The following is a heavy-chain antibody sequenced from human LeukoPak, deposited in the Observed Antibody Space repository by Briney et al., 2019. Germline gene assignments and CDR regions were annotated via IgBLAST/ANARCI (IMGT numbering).Heavy chain of an antibody. D-gene: IGHD6-19*01. J-gene: IGHJ4*02. V-gene: IGHV4-59*03. CDR3: ARHSRPYTSGFDF. CDR2: IYFSGTT. Sequence: SETLSLTCTVSGGSISAFYWSWIRQHPGKGLECIGYIYFSGTTNYNTSLKSRVTISVDTSKNQFSLKLSSVTAADTAVYYCARHSRPYTSGFDFWGQGTMVTVSS. CDR1: GGSISAFY.